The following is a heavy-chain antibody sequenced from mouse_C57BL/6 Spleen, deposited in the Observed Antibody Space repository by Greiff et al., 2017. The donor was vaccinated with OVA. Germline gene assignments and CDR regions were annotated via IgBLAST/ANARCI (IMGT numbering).Heavy chain of an antibody. D-gene: IGHD2-4*01. Sequence: VQLKQSGPGMVKPSQSLSLTCTVTGYSITSGYDWHWIRHFPGNKLEWMGYISYSGSTNYNPSLKSRISITHDTSKNHFFLKLNSVTTEDTATYDCARGGAYDYDGAWFAYWGQGTLVTVSA. J-gene: IGHJ3*01. CDR3: ARGGAYDYDGAWFAY. CDR2: ISYSGST. V-gene: IGHV3-1*01. CDR1: GYSITSGYD.